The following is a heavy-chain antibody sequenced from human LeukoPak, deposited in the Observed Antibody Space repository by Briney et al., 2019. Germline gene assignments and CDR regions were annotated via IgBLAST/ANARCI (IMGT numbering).Heavy chain of an antibody. CDR3: AHGQAIITGTPAPYYYYYGMDV. CDR2: IYYSGST. V-gene: IGHV4-59*01. J-gene: IGHJ6*02. Sequence: SETLSLTCTVSGGSISSYYWSWIRQPPGKGLEWIRYIYYSGSTNYNPSLKSRVTISVDTSKNQFSLKLSSVTAADTAVYYCAHGQAIITGTPAPYYYYYGMDVWGQGTTVTVSS. CDR1: GGSISSYY. D-gene: IGHD1-7*01.